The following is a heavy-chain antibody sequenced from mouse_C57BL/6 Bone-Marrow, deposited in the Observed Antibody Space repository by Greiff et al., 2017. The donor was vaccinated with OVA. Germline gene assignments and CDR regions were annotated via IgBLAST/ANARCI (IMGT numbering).Heavy chain of an antibody. CDR1: GFNIKDYY. D-gene: IGHD1-1*01. CDR2: IDPEDGDT. CDR3: TYYNDGGPFAY. J-gene: IGHJ2*01. V-gene: IGHV14-1*01. Sequence: DVKLVESGAELVRPGASVKLSCTASGFNIKDYYMHWVKQRPEQGLEWIGRIDPEDGDTEYAPKFQGKATMTADTSSNTAYLQLTSLTSAVTAVYYCTYYNDGGPFAYWGQGTTLTVSS.